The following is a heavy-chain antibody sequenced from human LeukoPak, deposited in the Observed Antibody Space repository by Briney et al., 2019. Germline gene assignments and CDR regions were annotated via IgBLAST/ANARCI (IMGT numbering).Heavy chain of an antibody. CDR3: GRVFIGADY. J-gene: IGHJ4*02. CDR2: IISSSSTI. V-gene: IGHV3-48*02. D-gene: IGHD2-15*01. CDR1: GFTFSSYS. Sequence: GGSLRLSCAASGFTFSSYSMNWLRQAPAKGLEWVSYIISSSSTIYYADSVKGRFTISRENAKNSLYLQMSSLRDEDTAVYYCGRVFIGADYWGQGTLVTVSS.